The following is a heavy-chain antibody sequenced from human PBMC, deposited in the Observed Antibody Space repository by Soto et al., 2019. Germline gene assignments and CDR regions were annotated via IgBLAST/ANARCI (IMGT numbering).Heavy chain of an antibody. CDR2: ISYDGSNK. J-gene: IGHJ6*02. D-gene: IGHD6-19*01. V-gene: IGHV3-30-3*01. Sequence: GGSLRLSCAASGFTFSSYAMHWVRQAPGKGLEWVAVISYDGSNKYYADSVKGRFTISRDNSKNTLYLQMNSQRAEDTAVYYCARDQKGQYSSGWYGYYYYGMDVWGQGTTVTVSS. CDR3: ARDQKGQYSSGWYGYYYYGMDV. CDR1: GFTFSSYA.